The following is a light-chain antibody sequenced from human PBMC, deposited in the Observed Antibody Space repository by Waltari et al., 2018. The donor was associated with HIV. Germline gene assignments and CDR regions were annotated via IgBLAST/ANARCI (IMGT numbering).Light chain of an antibody. Sequence: SYELTQPPSVSVSPGQTARIPCSGDALPKKYAYWNQQKSGQAPVLVIYEDSKRPSGIPERFSGSSSGTMATLTISGAQVEDEADYYCYSTDNSGNHRGVFGGGTKLTVL. CDR3: YSTDNSGNHRGV. V-gene: IGLV3-10*01. J-gene: IGLJ2*01. CDR2: EDS. CDR1: ALPKKY.